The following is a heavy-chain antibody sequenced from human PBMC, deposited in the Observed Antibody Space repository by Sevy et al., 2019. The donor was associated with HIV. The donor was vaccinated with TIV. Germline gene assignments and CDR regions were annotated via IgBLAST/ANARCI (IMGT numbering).Heavy chain of an antibody. Sequence: GGSMRLSCAASGFTFSSYAMSWVRQAPGKGLEWVSAISGSGGSTYYADSVKGRFTISRDNSKNTLYLQMNSLRAEDTAVYYCAKDPPRGEQQLVRGYWGQGTLVTVSS. J-gene: IGHJ4*02. CDR3: AKDPPRGEQQLVRGY. CDR2: ISGSGGST. D-gene: IGHD6-13*01. CDR1: GFTFSSYA. V-gene: IGHV3-23*01.